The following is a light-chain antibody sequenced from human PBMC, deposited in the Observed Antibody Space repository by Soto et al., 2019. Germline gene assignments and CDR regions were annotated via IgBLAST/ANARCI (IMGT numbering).Light chain of an antibody. J-gene: IGKJ4*01. V-gene: IGKV1-5*01. CDR3: QQYNSYSGT. CDR2: DAS. Sequence: DIQMTQSPSTLSASVGDRVTITCRASQSISSWLAWYQQKPGKAPKLLIYDASGLESGVPSRFSGSGSGTEFTLTISSLQPDDFATYYCQQYNSYSGTFGGGTKVEIK. CDR1: QSISSW.